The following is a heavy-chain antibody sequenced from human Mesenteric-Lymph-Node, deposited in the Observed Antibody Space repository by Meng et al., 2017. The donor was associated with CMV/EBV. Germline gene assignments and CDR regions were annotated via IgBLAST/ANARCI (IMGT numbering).Heavy chain of an antibody. V-gene: IGHV4-4*02. CDR1: GGSISSSTW. Sequence: LTCAVSGGSISSSTWWSWVRQPPGKGLEWIGEIFHSGSTNYNPSLKSRVTISVDKSKNHFSLQLSSVTAADTAIYYCSSRWTGYYVYWGQGTLVTVSS. CDR2: IFHSGST. J-gene: IGHJ4*02. CDR3: SSRWTGYYVY. D-gene: IGHD3/OR15-3a*01.